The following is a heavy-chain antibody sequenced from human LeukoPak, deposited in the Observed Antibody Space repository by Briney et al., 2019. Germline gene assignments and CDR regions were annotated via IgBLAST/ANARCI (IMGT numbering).Heavy chain of an antibody. CDR2: IYHSGST. J-gene: IGHJ4*02. CDR1: GGSISSGGYY. Sequence: SETLSLTCTVSGGSISSGGYYWSWIRQPPGKGLEWIGYIYHSGSTYYNPSLESRVTISVDRSKNQFSLKLSSVTAADTAVYYCARDPGGGLDYWGQGTLVTVSS. D-gene: IGHD2-15*01. CDR3: ARDPGGGLDY. V-gene: IGHV4-30-2*01.